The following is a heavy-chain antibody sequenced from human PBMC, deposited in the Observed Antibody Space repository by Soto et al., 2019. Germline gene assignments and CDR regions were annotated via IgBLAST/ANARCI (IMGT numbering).Heavy chain of an antibody. J-gene: IGHJ5*02. CDR3: ARDRPTYYGSGKGWFDP. CDR2: IFHSGTT. CDR1: GGSIRSYY. V-gene: IGHV4-59*01. Sequence: SETLSLTCSVSGGSIRSYYWTWIRQPPWEGLEWIGYIFHSGTTYYNPSLKSRATISVDTSKNWFSLRLSSVTAADTAVYFCARDRPTYYGSGKGWFDPWGQGTLVTVSS. D-gene: IGHD3-10*01.